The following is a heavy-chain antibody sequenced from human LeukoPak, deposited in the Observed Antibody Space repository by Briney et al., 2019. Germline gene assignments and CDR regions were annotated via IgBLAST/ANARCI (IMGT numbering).Heavy chain of an antibody. V-gene: IGHV4-59*01. CDR3: ARGLWWSDY. J-gene: IGHJ4*02. Sequence: SETLSLTCTVSVASISSFYWTWIRQPSGKGLEWIGNIYYSGNTNYNPSLKSRVIISVDTSKTQFSLKLSSVTAADTAVYYCARGLWWSDYCGQGTLVTVSS. D-gene: IGHD4/OR15-4a*01. CDR1: VASISSFY. CDR2: IYYSGNT.